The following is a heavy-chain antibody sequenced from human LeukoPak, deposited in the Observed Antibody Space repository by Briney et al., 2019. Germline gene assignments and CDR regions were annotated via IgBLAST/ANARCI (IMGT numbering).Heavy chain of an antibody. CDR2: ISSSSGYI. J-gene: IGHJ6*02. D-gene: IGHD2-2*01. CDR3: ARSAIHYGMDV. CDR1: GFTFNSYT. Sequence: GGSLRLSCAASGFTFNSYTMNWVRQAPGKGLEWVSSISSSSGYIYYADSVKGRFTISRDNTKNSLYLQMNSLRVEDTAVYYCARSAIHYGMDVWGQGTTVTVSS. V-gene: IGHV3-21*01.